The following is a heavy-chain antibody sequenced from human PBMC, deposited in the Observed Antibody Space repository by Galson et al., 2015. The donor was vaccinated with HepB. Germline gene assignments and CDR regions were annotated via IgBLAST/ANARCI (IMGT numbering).Heavy chain of an antibody. CDR3: AREGSAIFDL. J-gene: IGHJ2*01. V-gene: IGHV3-7*03. CDR1: GFTFSSSW. D-gene: IGHD3-10*01. Sequence: SLRLSCAASGFTFSSSWISWVRQAPGKGLEWVANMRPDGSQIYYVGSVKGRFTISRDNAKNSLYLQMNSLRAEDTAMYYCAREGSAIFDLWGRGTLVTVSS. CDR2: MRPDGSQI.